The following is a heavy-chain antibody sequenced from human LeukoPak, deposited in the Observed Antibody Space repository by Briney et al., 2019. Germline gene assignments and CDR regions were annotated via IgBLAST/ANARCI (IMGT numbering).Heavy chain of an antibody. J-gene: IGHJ4*02. CDR1: GFXFSSYE. Sequence: GGSLRLSCAASGFXFSSYEINWVRQAPGKGLEWISYISSSGSTIYYADSVKGRFTISRDNAKNSLYLQMNSLRAEDTAVYYCARKRREGFDYWGQGTLVTVSS. CDR3: ARKRREGFDY. V-gene: IGHV3-48*03. CDR2: ISSSGSTI.